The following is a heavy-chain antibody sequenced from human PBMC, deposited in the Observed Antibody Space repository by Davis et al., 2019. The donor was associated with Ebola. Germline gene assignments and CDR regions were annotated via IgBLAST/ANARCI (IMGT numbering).Heavy chain of an antibody. CDR2: INHGGGT. J-gene: IGHJ4*02. CDR3: ARGPLGILDY. D-gene: IGHD3-16*01. V-gene: IGHV4-34*01. Sequence: PSETLSLTCTVSGGSISSYYWSWIRQPPGKGLEWIGEINHGGGTNYNPSLRSRVTISVETSKNQFSLKLSSLTAADTAVYYCARGPLGILDYWGQGTLVTVSS. CDR1: GGSISSYY.